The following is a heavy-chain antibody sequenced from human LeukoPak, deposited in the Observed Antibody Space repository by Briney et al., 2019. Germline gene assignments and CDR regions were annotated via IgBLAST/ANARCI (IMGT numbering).Heavy chain of an antibody. V-gene: IGHV3-23*01. CDR1: GFTFSSYA. CDR2: ITGSGSTT. J-gene: IGHJ4*02. Sequence: GGSLRLSCAASGFTFSSYAMSWVRQPPGKGLEWVSAITGSGSTTYYADSVKGRFTFSRDNSKNTLYLQMNSLRAEDTAVYYCAKDYGDYFLNFDYWGQGTLVTVSS. CDR3: AKDYGDYFLNFDY. D-gene: IGHD4-17*01.